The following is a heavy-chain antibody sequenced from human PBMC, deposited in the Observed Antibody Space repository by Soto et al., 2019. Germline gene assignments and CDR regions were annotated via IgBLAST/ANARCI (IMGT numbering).Heavy chain of an antibody. Sequence: PSETMSLTSAVYDGSFIGYYWSWIHQPPGKGLEWIAEVNHSGSAHYNPSLRSRVTISVDTSKNQFSLKLSSVTAADTAVFYCARGVYNAIFGVISLDYWGQGTLVTVSS. J-gene: IGHJ4*02. V-gene: IGHV4-34*01. CDR2: VNHSGSA. CDR3: ARGVYNAIFGVISLDY. CDR1: DGSFIGYY. D-gene: IGHD3-3*01.